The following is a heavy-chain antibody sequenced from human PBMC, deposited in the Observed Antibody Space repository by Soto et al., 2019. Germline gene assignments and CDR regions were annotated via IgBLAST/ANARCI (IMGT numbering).Heavy chain of an antibody. CDR2: ISSNGGST. CDR3: ARATKSGSYSPDY. J-gene: IGHJ4*02. V-gene: IGHV3-64*01. CDR1: GFTFSRYA. D-gene: IGHD1-26*01. Sequence: EVQLVESGGGLVQPGGSLRLSCAASGFTFSRYAMHWVRQAPGKGLEYVSAISSNGGSTYYANSVKGRFTISRDNSRDTLYLQMGSLRAEDIAVYYCARATKSGSYSPDYGGQGTLVTFSS.